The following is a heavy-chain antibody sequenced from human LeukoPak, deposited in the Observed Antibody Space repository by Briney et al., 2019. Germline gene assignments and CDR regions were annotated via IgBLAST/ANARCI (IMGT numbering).Heavy chain of an antibody. CDR1: GFTFSKYW. CDR2: INRDGSER. CDR3: ARRNAMDV. Sequence: PGGSLRLFCTASGFTFSKYWVTWVRQAPGKGLEWVANINRDGSERYYVDSVKGRFTISRDDAKSSLYLQMNSLRAEDTAVYYCARRNAMDVWGQGTTVIVFS. V-gene: IGHV3-7*03. J-gene: IGHJ6*02.